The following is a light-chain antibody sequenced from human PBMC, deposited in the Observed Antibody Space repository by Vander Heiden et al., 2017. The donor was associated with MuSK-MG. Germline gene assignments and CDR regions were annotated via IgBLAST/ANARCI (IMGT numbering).Light chain of an antibody. Sequence: SISCTGSSSNIGAGYDVHWYQQLPGTAPKLLIYGNSNRPSGVPDRFSGSKSGTSASLAIPGLQAEDEADYYCQAYDSSLSGVVFGGGTKLTVL. J-gene: IGLJ2*01. V-gene: IGLV1-40*01. CDR3: QAYDSSLSGVV. CDR1: SSNIGAGYD. CDR2: GNS.